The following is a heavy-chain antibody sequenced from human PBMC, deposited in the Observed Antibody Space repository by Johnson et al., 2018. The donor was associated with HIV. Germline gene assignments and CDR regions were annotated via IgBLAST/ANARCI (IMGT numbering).Heavy chain of an antibody. V-gene: IGHV3-11*04. D-gene: IGHD1-7*01. CDR3: ARGTQNWNYHGENYAFDI. Sequence: QVQLVESGGVVVQPGGSLRLSCAASGFTFSDYSMTWIRQAPGKGVEWVSYISGSGSTIYYADSVKGRFTISRVNAKNSLYLQMNSLRAADTAVYYCARGTQNWNYHGENYAFDIWGQGTMVNVSS. CDR1: GFTFSDYS. J-gene: IGHJ3*02. CDR2: ISGSGSTI.